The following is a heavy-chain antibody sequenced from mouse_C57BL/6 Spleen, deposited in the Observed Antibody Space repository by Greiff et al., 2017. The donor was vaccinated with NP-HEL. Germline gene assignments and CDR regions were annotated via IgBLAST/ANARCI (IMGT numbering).Heavy chain of an antibody. CDR3: ASGGSSSIAWFAY. Sequence: VQLQQPGAELVKPGASVKLSCKASGYTFTSYWMQWVKQRPGQGLEWIGEIDPSDSYTNYNQKFKGKATLTVDTSSSTAYMQLSSLTSEDSAVYYCASGGSSSIAWFAYWGQGTLVTVSA. CDR2: IDPSDSYT. J-gene: IGHJ3*01. D-gene: IGHD1-1*01. CDR1: GYTFTSYW. V-gene: IGHV1-50*01.